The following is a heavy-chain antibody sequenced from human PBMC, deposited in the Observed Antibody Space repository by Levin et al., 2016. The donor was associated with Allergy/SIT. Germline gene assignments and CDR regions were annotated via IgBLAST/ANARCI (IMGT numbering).Heavy chain of an antibody. D-gene: IGHD3-22*01. CDR2: IYYSGIT. V-gene: IGHV4-39*01. CDR1: GASISGSTYY. Sequence: GSLRLSCTVSGASISGSTYYWGWIRQTPGKGLEWIGSIYYSGITYYHPSLKSRVTVSVDPSKNQFSLRLRSVTAADTAVYYCVRTDTIGFYPYWGQGTLVTVSS. J-gene: IGHJ4*02. CDR3: VRTDTIGFYPY.